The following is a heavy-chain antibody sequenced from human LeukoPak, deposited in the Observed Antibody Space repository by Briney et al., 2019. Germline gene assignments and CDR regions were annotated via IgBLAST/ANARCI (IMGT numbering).Heavy chain of an antibody. V-gene: IGHV3-7*03. Sequence: GGSLRLSCAASGFNFNNYWMSWLRQAPGKGLEWVANIKDDGSEEYYADSVKGRFTISRDDAKSSLYLQMNSLRAEDTAVYYCARRNAMDVWGQGTTVIVFS. CDR1: GFNFNNYW. CDR3: ARRNAMDV. J-gene: IGHJ6*02. CDR2: IKDDGSEE.